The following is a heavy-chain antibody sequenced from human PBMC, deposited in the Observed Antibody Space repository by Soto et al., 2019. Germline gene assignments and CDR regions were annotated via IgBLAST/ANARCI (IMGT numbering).Heavy chain of an antibody. CDR1: GASFSPNY. CDR2: IYYDGTA. CDR3: ARLGKYYQSLDL. V-gene: IGHV4-59*08. J-gene: IGHJ5*02. D-gene: IGHD2-2*01. Sequence: QVQLQLSGPGLVTPSETLSLTCTVSGASFSPNYWSWIRQPPGKGLEWVGYIYYDGTARHNPSLKSRVTISLETSRSQFSLRLSSVTAADTAVYYCARLGKYYQSLDLWGPGTLVTVSS.